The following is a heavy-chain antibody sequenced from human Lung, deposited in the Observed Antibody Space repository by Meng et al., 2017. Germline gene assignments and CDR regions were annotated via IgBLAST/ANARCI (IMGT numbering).Heavy chain of an antibody. V-gene: IGHV1-69*10. CDR2: IIPVLGIA. J-gene: IGHJ4*02. CDR3: ATEYCGSTSCYVDF. D-gene: IGHD2-2*01. Sequence: QVQLVQSGAEVKKPGPSVKVSGKACGGTFTTYTFNWVRQAPGHGLDWMGQIIPVLGIANYAQKFQGRVTITADKSTSTAYMELSSLTHDDTAIYFCATEYCGSTSCYVDFWGQGTLVTVSS. CDR1: GGTFTTYT.